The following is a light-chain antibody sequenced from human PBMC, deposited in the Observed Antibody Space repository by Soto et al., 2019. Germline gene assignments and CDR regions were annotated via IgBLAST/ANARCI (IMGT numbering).Light chain of an antibody. Sequence: EIVLTQAPGTLSLSPGERATLSCRASQTVLNNYLTWYQQKPGQAPRRLIFGASIRATGIPDRFSGSGSGTDFTLTISRLEPEDFAVYYCQQYGSSPTTFGQGTKVDSK. J-gene: IGKJ1*01. CDR3: QQYGSSPTT. CDR2: GAS. V-gene: IGKV3-20*01. CDR1: QTVLNNY.